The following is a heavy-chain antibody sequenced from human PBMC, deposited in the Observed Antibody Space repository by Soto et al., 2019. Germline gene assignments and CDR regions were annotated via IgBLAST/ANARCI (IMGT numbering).Heavy chain of an antibody. CDR3: ADGGEWSFNFEY. J-gene: IGHJ4*02. V-gene: IGHV3-23*01. CDR1: GFSFSIYA. D-gene: IGHD3-3*01. CDR2: ISASGVNT. Sequence: EVQLLESGGGLVQPGGSLRLSCAASGFSFSIYAMSWVRQAPGKGLEWVCGISASGVNTYYADSVKGRFTISRDNCKNTLYLQMNNLRVEDKAVYYCADGGEWSFNFEYWGQGSLVTVFS.